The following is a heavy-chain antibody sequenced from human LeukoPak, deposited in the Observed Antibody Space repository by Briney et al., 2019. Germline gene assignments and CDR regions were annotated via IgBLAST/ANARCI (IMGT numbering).Heavy chain of an antibody. D-gene: IGHD3-16*02. CDR2: MIYSGYT. CDR3: ARDAKYVWGNYRWFDP. Sequence: SETLSLTCTVSGGSISSGGYYWSWIRQHPGKGLEWIGYMIYSGYTHYNPSLKSRVTISVDTSNNQFFLKLSSVAAADTAVYYCARDAKYVWGNYRWFDPWGQGILVTVSS. V-gene: IGHV4-31*03. J-gene: IGHJ5*02. CDR1: GGSISSGGYY.